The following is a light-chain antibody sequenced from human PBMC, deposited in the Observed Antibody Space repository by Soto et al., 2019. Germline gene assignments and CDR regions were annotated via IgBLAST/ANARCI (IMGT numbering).Light chain of an antibody. CDR1: QSISNF. CDR2: AAS. CDR3: QQSYSTPRT. Sequence: DIQMTQSLSSLSASVGDRVTITCRASQSISNFLNWYQQKPGKAPKLLMFAASSLQSGVPSRFSGGGSGTDFTLTISSLQPEAFATYYCQQSYSTPRTFGQGTKVEIK. V-gene: IGKV1-39*01. J-gene: IGKJ1*01.